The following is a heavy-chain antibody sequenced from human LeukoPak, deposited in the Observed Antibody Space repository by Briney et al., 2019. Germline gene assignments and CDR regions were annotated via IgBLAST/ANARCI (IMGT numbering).Heavy chain of an antibody. CDR3: TRHNYQFDFDC. CDR1: GYTFTGYY. D-gene: IGHD5-24*01. J-gene: IGHJ4*02. V-gene: IGHV1-2*02. Sequence: ASVKVSCKASGYTFTGYYIHWVRLAPGQGLEWMGWTNPNSGDTKYAQNFQGRVAMTRDTSISTVYMEVSSLRSDDTAVYFCTRHNYQFDFDCWGQGTLVTVSS. CDR2: TNPNSGDT.